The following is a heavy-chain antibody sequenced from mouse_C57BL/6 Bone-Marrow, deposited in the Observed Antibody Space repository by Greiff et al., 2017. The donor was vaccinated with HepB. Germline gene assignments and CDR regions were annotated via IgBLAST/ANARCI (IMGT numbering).Heavy chain of an antibody. J-gene: IGHJ4*01. V-gene: IGHV1-81*01. CDR3: ARFFLGDYGSRADY. D-gene: IGHD1-1*01. Sequence: VKLLESGAELARPGASVKLSCKASGYTFTSYGISWVKQRTGQGLEWIGEIYPRSGNTYYNEKFKGKATLTADKSSSTAYMELRSLTSEDSAVYFCARFFLGDYGSRADYWGQGTSVTVSS. CDR2: IYPRSGNT. CDR1: GYTFTSYG.